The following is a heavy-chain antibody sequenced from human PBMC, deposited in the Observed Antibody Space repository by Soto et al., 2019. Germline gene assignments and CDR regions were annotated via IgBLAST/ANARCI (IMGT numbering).Heavy chain of an antibody. CDR1: GGSISSYY. CDR3: ARRWGDAFDF. V-gene: IGHV4-59*08. Sequence: QVQLQESGPGLVKPSETLSLTCTVSGGSISSYYWSWLRQPPGKGLEWIGYIYYSGSTNYNPSLKSRVTISVDTSKNQFSLKLSSVTAADTAVYYCARRWGDAFDFWGQGTMVTVSS. J-gene: IGHJ3*01. D-gene: IGHD3-16*01. CDR2: IYYSGST.